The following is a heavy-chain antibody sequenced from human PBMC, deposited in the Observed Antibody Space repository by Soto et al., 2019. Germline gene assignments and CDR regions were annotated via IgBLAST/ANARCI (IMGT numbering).Heavy chain of an antibody. CDR3: ARGPISYYDSSGYYSN. CDR2: IYHSGST. Sequence: QLQLQESGSGLVKPSQTLSLTCAVSGGSISSGGYSWSWIRQPPGKGLEWIGYIYHSGSTYYNPSLKSRVTISVDRSKNQFSLKLSSVTAADTAVYYCARGPISYYDSSGYYSNWVQGTLVTVSS. J-gene: IGHJ4*02. CDR1: GGSISSGGYS. V-gene: IGHV4-30-2*01. D-gene: IGHD3-22*01.